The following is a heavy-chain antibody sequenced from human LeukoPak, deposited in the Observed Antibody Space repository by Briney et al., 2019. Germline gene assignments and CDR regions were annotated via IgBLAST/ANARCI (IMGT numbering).Heavy chain of an antibody. D-gene: IGHD4-17*01. CDR1: GGSISSYY. V-gene: IGHV4-4*07. Sequence: SETLSLTCTVSGGSISSYYWSWIRQPAGKGLEWIGRISSGSTYYNPSLKSRVTISVDRSKNQFSLKLSSVTAADTAVYYCARDACKGDYGDYVCYFDYWGQGTLVTVSS. CDR2: ISSGST. CDR3: ARDACKGDYGDYVCYFDY. J-gene: IGHJ4*02.